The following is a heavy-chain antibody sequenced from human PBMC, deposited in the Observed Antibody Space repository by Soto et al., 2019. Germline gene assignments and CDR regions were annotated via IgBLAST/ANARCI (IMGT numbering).Heavy chain of an antibody. CDR1: GFTFSSYA. D-gene: IGHD6-13*01. J-gene: IGHJ4*02. V-gene: IGHV3-23*01. CDR3: AKKSKFSIAAAGGAFDY. Sequence: GGSLRLSCAASGFTFSSYAMSWVRQAPGKGLEWVSAISGSGGSTYYADSVKGRFTISRDNSKNTLYLQMNSLRAEDTAVYYCAKKSKFSIAAAGGAFDYWGQGTLVTVSS. CDR2: ISGSGGST.